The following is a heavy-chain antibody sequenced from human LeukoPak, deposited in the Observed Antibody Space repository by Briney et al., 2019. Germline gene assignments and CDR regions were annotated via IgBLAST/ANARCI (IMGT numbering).Heavy chain of an antibody. D-gene: IGHD3-22*01. J-gene: IGHJ4*02. V-gene: IGHV3-7*01. CDR1: GFTFSNYW. CDR3: ARARGYSDSSGYSDY. CDR2: IKQGGSEK. Sequence: PGGSLRLSCAASGFTFSNYWMSRVRQAPGKGLEWVANIKQGGSEKYYVDSVKGRFTISRDNAKNSLYLQMNSLRGEDTAVYYCARARGYSDSSGYSDYWGQGALVTVSS.